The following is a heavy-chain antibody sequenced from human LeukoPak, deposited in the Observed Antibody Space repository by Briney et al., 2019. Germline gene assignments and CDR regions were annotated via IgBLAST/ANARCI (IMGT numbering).Heavy chain of an antibody. CDR3: AKRGYRGYYYGMDV. D-gene: IGHD5-12*01. V-gene: IGHV3-23*01. CDR2: ISGSGGST. J-gene: IGHJ6*04. CDR1: GFTFSSYA. Sequence: GGSLRLSCAASGFTFSSYAMSWVRQAPGKGLEWVSAISGSGGSTYYADSVKGRFTISRDNSKNTLYLQMNSLRAEDTAVYYCAKRGYRGYYYGMDVWGKGTTVTVSS.